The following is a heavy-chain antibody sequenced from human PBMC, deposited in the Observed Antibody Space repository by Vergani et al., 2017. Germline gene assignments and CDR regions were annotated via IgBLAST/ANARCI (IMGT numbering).Heavy chain of an antibody. D-gene: IGHD6-13*01. CDR2: IIPMFGTA. CDR3: ATQLKAVPGRLDY. J-gene: IGHJ4*02. Sequence: QVQLVQSGAEVKKPGSSVKVSCKASGGTFRTYAINWVRQAPGQGLEWMGGIIPMFGTASYSQKFQGRVTITADESTTTAYMEVSSLRSEDTAVYYCATQLKAVPGRLDYWGQGALV. CDR1: GGTFRTYA. V-gene: IGHV1-69*01.